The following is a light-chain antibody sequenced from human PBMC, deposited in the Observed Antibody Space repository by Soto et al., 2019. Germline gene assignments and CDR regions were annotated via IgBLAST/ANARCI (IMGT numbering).Light chain of an antibody. J-gene: IGKJ4*01. CDR2: GAS. V-gene: IGKV3-15*01. CDR1: RSVSSR. Sequence: EIVMTQSPATLSVSPGERATLSCRASRSVSSRLAWYQQKPGQAPSLLIYGASTRATGLPARFSGSGSGTDFTLTISSLQSEDFAVYYCQHYTNWPLTFGGGTKVEIK. CDR3: QHYTNWPLT.